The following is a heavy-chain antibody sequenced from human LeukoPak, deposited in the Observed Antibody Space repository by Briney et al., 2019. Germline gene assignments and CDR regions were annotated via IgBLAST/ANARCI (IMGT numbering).Heavy chain of an antibody. CDR2: ISYDGSNK. D-gene: IGHD2-2*02. V-gene: IGHV3-30*18. J-gene: IGHJ4*02. CDR3: AKALYATEAIDY. Sequence: GGSLRLSCAASGFTFCRYGMHWVRQAPGKGLEWVAVISYDGSNKYYGDSVKGRFTISRDNSKNTLYLQMNSLRAEDTAVYYCAKALYATEAIDYWGQGTLVTVSS. CDR1: GFTFCRYG.